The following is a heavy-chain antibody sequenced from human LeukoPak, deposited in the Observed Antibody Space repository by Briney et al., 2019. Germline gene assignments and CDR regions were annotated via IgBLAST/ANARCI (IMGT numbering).Heavy chain of an antibody. D-gene: IGHD3-10*01. Sequence: ASVKVSCKASGYTFTSYGISWVRQAPGQGLEWMGWISAYNGNTNYAQKLQGRVTMTTDTSTSTAYMELRSLRSDDTAVYYCATLWFGELFHQPYYYYMDVWGKGTTVTVSS. CDR1: GYTFTSYG. V-gene: IGHV1-18*01. CDR2: ISAYNGNT. CDR3: ATLWFGELFHQPYYYYMDV. J-gene: IGHJ6*03.